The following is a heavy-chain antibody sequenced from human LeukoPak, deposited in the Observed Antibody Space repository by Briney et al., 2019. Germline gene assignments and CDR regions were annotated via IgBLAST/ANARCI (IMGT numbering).Heavy chain of an antibody. Sequence: GGSLRLSCAASGFTFSSYAMSWVRQAPGKGLEWVSAISGSGGSTYYADSVKGRFTISRDNSKNTLYLQMNSLRAEDTAVYYCAKEGVDYGDYDLYFDCWGQGTLVTVSS. CDR2: ISGSGGST. D-gene: IGHD4-17*01. CDR1: GFTFSSYA. J-gene: IGHJ4*02. CDR3: AKEGVDYGDYDLYFDC. V-gene: IGHV3-23*01.